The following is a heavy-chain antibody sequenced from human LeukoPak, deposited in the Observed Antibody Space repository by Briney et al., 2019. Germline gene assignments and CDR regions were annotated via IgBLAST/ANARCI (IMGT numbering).Heavy chain of an antibody. Sequence: PGGSLRLSCAASGFTFSSYSMNRVRQAPGKGLEWVSSISSSSSYIYYADSVKGRFTISRDNAKNSLYLQMNSLRAEDTAVYYCARADNHLDGYTLYYFDYWGQGTLVTVSS. CDR3: ARADNHLDGYTLYYFDY. CDR2: ISSSSSYI. CDR1: GFTFSSYS. J-gene: IGHJ4*02. V-gene: IGHV3-21*01. D-gene: IGHD5-24*01.